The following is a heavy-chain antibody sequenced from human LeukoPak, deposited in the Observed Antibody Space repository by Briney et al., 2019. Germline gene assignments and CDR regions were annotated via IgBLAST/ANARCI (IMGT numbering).Heavy chain of an antibody. Sequence: ARSLRLSCAASGFTFSSYAMHWVRQAPGKGLEWVAVISYDGSNKYYADSVKGRFTISRDNSKNTLYLQMNSLRAEDTAVYYCARDSAYFDWLTVYYYYYYMDVRGKGTTVTVSS. CDR2: ISYDGSNK. CDR3: ARDSAYFDWLTVYYYYYYMDV. D-gene: IGHD3-9*01. V-gene: IGHV3-30*04. J-gene: IGHJ6*03. CDR1: GFTFSSYA.